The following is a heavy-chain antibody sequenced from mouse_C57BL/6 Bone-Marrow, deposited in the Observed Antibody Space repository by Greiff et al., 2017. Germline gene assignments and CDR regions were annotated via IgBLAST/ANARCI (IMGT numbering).Heavy chain of an antibody. V-gene: IGHV1-47*01. Sequence: VQLQQSGAELVKPGASVKMSCKASGYTFTTYPIEWMKQNHGKSLEWIGNFHPYNDDTKYNEKFKGKATLTVEKSYNTVYLELSRLTSDDSAVYYGARSSTFFYYFDYWGQGTTLTVSS. D-gene: IGHD5-1*01. CDR2: FHPYNDDT. J-gene: IGHJ2*01. CDR1: GYTFTTYP. CDR3: ARSSTFFYYFDY.